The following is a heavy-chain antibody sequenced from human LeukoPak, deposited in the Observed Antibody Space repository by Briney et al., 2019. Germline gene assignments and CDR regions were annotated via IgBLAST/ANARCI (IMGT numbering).Heavy chain of an antibody. J-gene: IGHJ4*02. Sequence: SQTLSLTCTVSGASVSSGPYFWTWIRQPAGKGLEWIGRIYTGGSTNYNPSLKSRVTMSVDTSKNQFSLKLSSVTAADTAVYYCARQEGGIVGPYWGQGTLVTVSS. V-gene: IGHV4-61*02. CDR3: ARQEGGIVGPY. CDR2: IYTGGST. CDR1: GASVSSGPYF. D-gene: IGHD1-26*01.